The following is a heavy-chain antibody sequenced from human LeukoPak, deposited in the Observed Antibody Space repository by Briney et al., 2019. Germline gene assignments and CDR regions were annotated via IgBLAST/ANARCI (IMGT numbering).Heavy chain of an antibody. CDR2: ISGSGGST. CDR1: GFTFSSYA. V-gene: IGHV3-23*01. J-gene: IGHJ4*02. Sequence: GESLRLSCAASGFTFSSYAMSWVRQAPGKGLEWVSAISGSGGSTYYADSVKGRFTISRDNSKNTLYLQMNSLRAEDTAVYYCAKKGRQGWYYFDYWGQGTLVTVSS. CDR3: AKKGRQGWYYFDY. D-gene: IGHD2-15*01.